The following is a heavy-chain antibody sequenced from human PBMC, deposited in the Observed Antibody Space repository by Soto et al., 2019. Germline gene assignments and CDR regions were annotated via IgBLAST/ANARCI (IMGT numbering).Heavy chain of an antibody. CDR3: ARGSAFIGLDY. D-gene: IGHD1-26*01. Sequence: GGSLRLSCAVSGFIFSRYSMNWVRQAPGKGLEWVSSVGTSGSYIYDTDSVKGRFTISRDNTKDSLYLQMNSLRAEDTAIYYCARGSAFIGLDYWGQGTPVTVSS. CDR1: GFIFSRYS. V-gene: IGHV3-21*01. CDR2: VGTSGSYI. J-gene: IGHJ4*02.